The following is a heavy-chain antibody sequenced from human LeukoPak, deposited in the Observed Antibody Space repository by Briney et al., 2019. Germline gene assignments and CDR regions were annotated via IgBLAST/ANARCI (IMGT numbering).Heavy chain of an antibody. V-gene: IGHV1-69*04. CDR2: IIPILGIA. CDR3: AREYCTNGVCYTYYDSSGYPYFDY. D-gene: IGHD2-8*01. CDR1: GGTFSSYA. J-gene: IGHJ4*02. Sequence: GASVKVSCKASGGTFSSYAISWVRQAPGQGLEWMGRIIPILGIANYAQKFQGRVTITADKSTSTAYMELSSLRSEDTAVYYCAREYCTNGVCYTYYDSSGYPYFDYWGQGTLVTVSS.